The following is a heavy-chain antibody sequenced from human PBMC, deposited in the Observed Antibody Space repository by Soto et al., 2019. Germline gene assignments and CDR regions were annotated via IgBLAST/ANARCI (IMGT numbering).Heavy chain of an antibody. Sequence: GGSLRLSCAASGLTFSNAWMNWVRQAPGKGLEWVGRIKSKTDGGTTDYAAPVKGRFTISRDDSKTTLYLQMNSLKSEDTAVYYCTTVGSITAAGTPFDYWGQGTLVTVSS. CDR3: TTVGSITAAGTPFDY. V-gene: IGHV3-15*07. CDR2: IKSKTDGGTT. J-gene: IGHJ4*02. D-gene: IGHD6-13*01. CDR1: GLTFSNAW.